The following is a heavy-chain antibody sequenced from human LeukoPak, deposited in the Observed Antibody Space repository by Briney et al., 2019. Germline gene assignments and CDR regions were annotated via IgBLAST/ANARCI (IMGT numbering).Heavy chain of an antibody. Sequence: GGSLRLFCAASGFTFSSYGMHWVRQAPGKGLEWVAVIWYDGSNKYYADSVKGRFTISRDNSKNTQYLQMNSLRAEDTAVYYCAKDRFSGILTGYYKAPLGDWGQGTLVTVSS. CDR2: IWYDGSNK. D-gene: IGHD3-9*01. J-gene: IGHJ4*02. CDR3: AKDRFSGILTGYYKAPLGD. CDR1: GFTFSSYG. V-gene: IGHV3-33*06.